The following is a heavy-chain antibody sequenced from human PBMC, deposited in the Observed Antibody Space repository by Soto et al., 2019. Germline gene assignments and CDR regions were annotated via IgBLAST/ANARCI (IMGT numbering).Heavy chain of an antibody. V-gene: IGHV3-7*02. CDR2: IKQDGSEK. D-gene: IGHD2-21*02. CDR3: VPPYCGGDCNDY. J-gene: IGHJ4*02. Sequence: PGGSLRLSCASSGFTFSSYWMSWVRQAPGKGLEWVANIKQDGSEKYYVDSVKGRFTISRDNAKNSLYLQMNSPRAEDTAVYYCVPPYCGGDCNDYWGQGTLVTVSS. CDR1: GFTFSSYW.